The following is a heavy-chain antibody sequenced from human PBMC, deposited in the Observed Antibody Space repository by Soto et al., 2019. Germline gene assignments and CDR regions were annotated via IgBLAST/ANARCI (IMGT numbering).Heavy chain of an antibody. J-gene: IGHJ4*02. CDR2: IKQDGSER. CDR1: GFTFSNYW. CDR3: ARAGSEHDY. D-gene: IGHD1-1*01. Sequence: EVQLVESGGGLVQPGGSLRLSCAASGFTFSNYWMSWVRQAPGKGLEWVANIKQDGSERNYVDSVKGRFTISRDNAKNSLYLQLNSLSAEDTAVYYCARAGSEHDYWGQGTLVTVSS. V-gene: IGHV3-7*05.